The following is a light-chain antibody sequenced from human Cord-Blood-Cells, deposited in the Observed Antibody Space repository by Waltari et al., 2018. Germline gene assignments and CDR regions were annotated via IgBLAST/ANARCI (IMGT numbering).Light chain of an antibody. Sequence: SYELTQPPSVSVSPGQTARITCSGDALPKQYAYWYRQKPGQAPVLVIYKDSERPSGIPGRFAGSSSGTTGTLTISGVQAEDEADYYCQSADSSGTYVVFGGGTKLTVL. CDR3: QSADSSGTYVV. CDR2: KDS. CDR1: ALPKQY. J-gene: IGLJ2*01. V-gene: IGLV3-25*03.